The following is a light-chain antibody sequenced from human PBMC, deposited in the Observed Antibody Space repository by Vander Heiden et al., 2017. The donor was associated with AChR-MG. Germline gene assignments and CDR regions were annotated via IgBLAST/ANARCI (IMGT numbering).Light chain of an antibody. CDR1: SSDVGSYNL. J-gene: IGLJ2*01. CDR3: CSYAGGSTWV. Sequence: SALTHPASLSASPGQPITISCPGTSSDVGSYNLVSWYQQHPGKAPKLMIYEGSKRPSGVSNRFSGSKSGNTASLTISGLQAEDEADYYCCSYAGGSTWVFGGGTKLTVL. CDR2: EGS. V-gene: IGLV2-23*01.